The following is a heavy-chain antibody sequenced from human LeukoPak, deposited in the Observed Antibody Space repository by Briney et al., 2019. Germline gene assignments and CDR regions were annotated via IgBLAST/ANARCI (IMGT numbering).Heavy chain of an antibody. D-gene: IGHD3-9*01. V-gene: IGHV3-23*01. CDR1: GFTFSVYA. J-gene: IGHJ4*02. CDR3: ARDHDNFFDY. CDR2: ITTSGDNA. Sequence: GGSLRLSCAASGFTFSVYAMSWVRQAPGKGLEWVSAITTSGDNAYYVDSVKGRFTMSRDNSKNTLYLQMNSLGADDTAVYYCARDHDNFFDYWGQGTLVSVST.